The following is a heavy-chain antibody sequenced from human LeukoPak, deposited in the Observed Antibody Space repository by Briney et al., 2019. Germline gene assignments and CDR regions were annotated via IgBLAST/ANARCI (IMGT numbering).Heavy chain of an antibody. J-gene: IGHJ3*02. CDR1: GFTFSSYW. D-gene: IGHD2-15*01. CDR3: ARKAIYGSAAFDI. CDR2: INIDGSTT. V-gene: IGHV3-74*01. Sequence: PRGSLRHSCAASGFTFSSYWMQWVRQVPGKGLVWVSRINIDGSTTNYADSVKGRYTISRDNAKNTLSLQMNSLRAEDTAVYYCARKAIYGSAAFDIWGQGTMDTVSS.